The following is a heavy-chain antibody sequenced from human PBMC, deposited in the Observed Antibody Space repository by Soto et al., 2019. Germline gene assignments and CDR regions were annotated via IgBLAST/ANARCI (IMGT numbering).Heavy chain of an antibody. Sequence: KPPASVKVSCKASGYTFTSYGISWVRQAPGQGLEWMGWISAYNGNTNYAQKLQGRVTMTTDTSTSTAYMELRSLRSDDTAVYYCARDFGVFIVVVPAAISVRMDVWGQGTTVTVSS. D-gene: IGHD2-2*02. J-gene: IGHJ6*02. CDR2: ISAYNGNT. CDR1: GYTFTSYG. CDR3: ARDFGVFIVVVPAAISVRMDV. V-gene: IGHV1-18*01.